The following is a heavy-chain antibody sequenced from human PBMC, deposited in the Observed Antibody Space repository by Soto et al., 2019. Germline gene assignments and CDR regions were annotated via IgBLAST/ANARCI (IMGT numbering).Heavy chain of an antibody. D-gene: IGHD4-17*01. CDR1: VFTFSSYS. V-gene: IGHV3-48*01. CDR3: TRDAGGVLYGNYETYFDY. J-gene: IGHJ4*02. CDR2: ISSSSSTI. Sequence: EVQLVESGGGLVQPGGSLRLSCAASVFTFSSYSMNWVRQAPGKGLEWVSYISSSSSTIYYADSVKGRFTISRDNAKNSLYLQINSLRAEDTAVYYCTRDAGGVLYGNYETYFDYWGQGTLVTVSS.